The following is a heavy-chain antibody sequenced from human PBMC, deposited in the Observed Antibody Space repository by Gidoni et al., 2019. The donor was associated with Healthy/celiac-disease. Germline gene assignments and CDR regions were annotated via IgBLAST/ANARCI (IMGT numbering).Heavy chain of an antibody. D-gene: IGHD3-10*01. Sequence: QVQLVESGGGVVQPGRSLSRSCAASAFTFSSYARDWVRQAPGKGQEWVAVISYDGSNKYYADSVKGRFTISRDNSKNTLYLQMNSLRAEDTAVYYCARGEYYGSGSFGLGAVDIWGQGTMVTVSS. J-gene: IGHJ3*02. V-gene: IGHV3-30-3*01. CDR1: AFTFSSYA. CDR3: ARGEYYGSGSFGLGAVDI. CDR2: ISYDGSNK.